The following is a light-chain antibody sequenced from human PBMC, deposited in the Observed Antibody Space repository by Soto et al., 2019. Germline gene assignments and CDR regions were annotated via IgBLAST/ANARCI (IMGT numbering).Light chain of an antibody. V-gene: IGLV2-14*01. CDR3: ISYTGSSTSYV. CDR2: GVS. J-gene: IGLJ1*01. Sequence: QSVLTQPASVSGSPGRSITISCSGTRSDIGSYNYVAWYQQFPGKTPKILIYGVSNRPSGVSSHFSGSKSGNTASLTISGLQAEDEADYCCISYTGSSTSYVFGSGTKVTVL. CDR1: RSDIGSYNY.